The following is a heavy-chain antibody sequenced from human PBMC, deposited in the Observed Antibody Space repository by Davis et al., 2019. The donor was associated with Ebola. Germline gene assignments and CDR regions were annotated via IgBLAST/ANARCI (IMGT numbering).Heavy chain of an antibody. V-gene: IGHV3-74*01. CDR2: INSDGSNT. D-gene: IGHD3-16*01. Sequence: PGGSLRLSCAASGFTFSSYWMHWVRQAPGKGLVWVSRINSDGSNTDYTDSVKGRFTLSRDNFKNTLDLQMNSLRPEDTAVYYCAKEGAWGNWYLDLWGRGTLVTVSS. CDR3: AKEGAWGNWYLDL. CDR1: GFTFSSYW. J-gene: IGHJ2*01.